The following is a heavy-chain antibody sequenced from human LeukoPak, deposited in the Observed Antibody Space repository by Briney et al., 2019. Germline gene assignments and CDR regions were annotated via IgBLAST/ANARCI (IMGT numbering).Heavy chain of an antibody. CDR3: ASTHGYSYGTIDY. CDR2: ISSSSSYP. Sequence: GGSLRLSCAASGFTFGDYYMSWIRQAPGKGLEWVSYISSSSSYPNYADPVKGRFTISRDNAKNSLYLQMNSLRAEDTAVYYCASTHGYSYGTIDYWGQGTLVTVSS. CDR1: GFTFGDYY. D-gene: IGHD5-18*01. V-gene: IGHV3-11*06. J-gene: IGHJ4*02.